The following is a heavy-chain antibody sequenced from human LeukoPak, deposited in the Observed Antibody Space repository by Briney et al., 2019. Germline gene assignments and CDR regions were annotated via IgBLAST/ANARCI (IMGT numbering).Heavy chain of an antibody. CDR1: GASISSSSYY. CDR3: ARRIRDYVWGSYRGSYFDY. Sequence: SETLSLTCSVSGASISSSSYYWGWIRQPPGKGLEWIGSIYYSGSTYYNPSLKSRVTISVDTSKNQFSLKLSSVTAADTAVYYCARRIRDYVWGSYRGSYFDYWGQGTLVTVSS. CDR2: IYYSGST. D-gene: IGHD3-16*02. J-gene: IGHJ4*02. V-gene: IGHV4-39*07.